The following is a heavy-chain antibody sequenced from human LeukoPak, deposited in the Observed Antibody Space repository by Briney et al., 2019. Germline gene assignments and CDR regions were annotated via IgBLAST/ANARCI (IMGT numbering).Heavy chain of an antibody. Sequence: GGSLRLSCAASGFTFSDHYMDWVRHAPGKGLERVGRTRNKANSYTTEYAASVKGRFTISREDSKNSLYLQMNSLKTEDTAVYYCARARGYSYGYFDYWGQGTLVTVSS. V-gene: IGHV3-72*01. J-gene: IGHJ4*02. CDR3: ARARGYSYGYFDY. D-gene: IGHD5-18*01. CDR2: TRNKANSYTT. CDR1: GFTFSDHY.